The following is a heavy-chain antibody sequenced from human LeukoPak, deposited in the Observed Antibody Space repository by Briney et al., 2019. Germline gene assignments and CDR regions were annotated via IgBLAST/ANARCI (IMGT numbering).Heavy chain of an antibody. CDR3: TGGGGGDPVDY. D-gene: IGHD3-16*01. CDR1: GFTFGDYA. V-gene: IGHV3-49*04. CDR2: IRSNFYGGTT. Sequence: GGSLRLSCTASGFTFGDYAMSWVRQAPGKGLEWVGFIRSNFYGGTTDYAASVKGRFTISRDGSKSIAYLQMNSLKTEDTAVYYCTGGGGGDPVDYWGQGALVTVSS. J-gene: IGHJ4*02.